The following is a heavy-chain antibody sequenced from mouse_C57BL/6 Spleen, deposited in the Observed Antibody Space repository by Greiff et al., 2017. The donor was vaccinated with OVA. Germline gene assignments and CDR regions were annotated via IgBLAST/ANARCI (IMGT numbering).Heavy chain of an antibody. J-gene: IGHJ4*01. D-gene: IGHD1-1*02. Sequence: EVQLQQSGAELVKPGASVKLSCTASGFNIKDYYMHWVKQRTEQGLEWIGRIDHEDGDTKYAPKFKGKGTITADTSANTAYLQLISLTSEDTAVLYCANGSYLYYYAMDYWGKGTSVTVSS. V-gene: IGHV14-2*01. CDR1: GFNIKDYY. CDR2: IDHEDGDT. CDR3: ANGSYLYYYAMDY.